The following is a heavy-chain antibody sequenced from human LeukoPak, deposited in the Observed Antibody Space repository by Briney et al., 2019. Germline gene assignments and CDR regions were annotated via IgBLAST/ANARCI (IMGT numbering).Heavy chain of an antibody. D-gene: IGHD2-2*02. Sequence: ASVKVSCKVSGYTLTELSMHWVRQAPGKGLEWMGGFDPEDGETIYAQKFQGRVTMTEDTSTDTAYMELSSMRSEDTAVYYCAIGPAVIHGDAFDIWGQGTMVTVSS. V-gene: IGHV1-24*01. CDR3: AIGPAVIHGDAFDI. J-gene: IGHJ3*02. CDR1: GYTLTELS. CDR2: FDPEDGET.